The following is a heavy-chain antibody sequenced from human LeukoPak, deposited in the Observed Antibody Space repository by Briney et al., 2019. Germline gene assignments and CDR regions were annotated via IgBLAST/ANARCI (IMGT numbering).Heavy chain of an antibody. V-gene: IGHV4-4*09. CDR2: IYTSATP. CDR3: ARAMCSSSWYYFDY. J-gene: IGHJ4*02. Sequence: SETLSLTCTVSGGSISSYYWSWIRQPPGKGLEWIGYIYTSATPNYNPSLKRRVTISVDTSKNQFSLKLSSVTAADTAVYYCARAMCSSSWYYFDYWGQGTLVTVSS. D-gene: IGHD6-13*01. CDR1: GGSISSYY.